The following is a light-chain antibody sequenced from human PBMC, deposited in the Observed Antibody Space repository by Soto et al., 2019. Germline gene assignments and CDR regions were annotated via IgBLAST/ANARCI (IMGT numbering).Light chain of an antibody. CDR1: SSDVGSYNF. CDR2: EGN. Sequence: QSAMTQPASVSGSPGQSITISCTGTSSDVGSYNFVSWFQQHPGKVPKLIIYEGNERPSGVANRFSASKSGNTASLTISGLQPEDESDYYCCSYAGPSTIFGGGTKLTVL. J-gene: IGLJ2*01. V-gene: IGLV2-23*01. CDR3: CSYAGPSTI.